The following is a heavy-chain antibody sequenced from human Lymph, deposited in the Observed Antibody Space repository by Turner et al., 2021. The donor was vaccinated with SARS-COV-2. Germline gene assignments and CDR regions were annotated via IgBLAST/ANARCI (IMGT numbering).Heavy chain of an antibody. Sequence: QVQLVESGGGVVQPGRSLRLSCAASGFTFSSYGMHWVRQAPGKGLEWVAFIWFDGSNKDYADSVKGRFTISRDNSKNTLYLQMNSLRAEDTAVYYCARDRAGSSGWYDSYFDYWGQGTLVTVSS. J-gene: IGHJ4*02. D-gene: IGHD6-19*01. CDR1: GFTFSSYG. V-gene: IGHV3-33*01. CDR3: ARDRAGSSGWYDSYFDY. CDR2: IWFDGSNK.